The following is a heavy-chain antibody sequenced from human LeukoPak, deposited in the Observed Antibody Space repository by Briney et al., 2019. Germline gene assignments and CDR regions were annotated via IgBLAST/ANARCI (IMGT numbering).Heavy chain of an antibody. CDR2: ISCSGGST. V-gene: IGHV3-23*01. D-gene: IGHD3-3*01. CDR1: GFTFSSYA. J-gene: IGHJ4*02. CDR3: AKDLTPAYYDFWSGYSAGPKSLIDY. Sequence: GGSLRLSRTASGFTFSSYAMSWVRQAPGKGLEWVSAISCSGGSTYYADSVKGRFTISRDNSKNTLYLQMNSLRAEDTAVYYCAKDLTPAYYDFWSGYSAGPKSLIDYWGQGTLVTVSS.